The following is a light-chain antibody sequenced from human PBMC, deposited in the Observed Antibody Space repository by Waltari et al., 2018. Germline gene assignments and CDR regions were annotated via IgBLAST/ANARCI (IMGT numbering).Light chain of an antibody. CDR1: QKIGTW. Sequence: IAMTQSPSTLSASVGDRVTITCRASQKIGTWVAWYQQKPGKAPKLLIFDGSTLESGVPSRFSGSASGTDFTLTINSLQPDDFASYFCQQYNSYLSSFGQGTKLEI. CDR2: DGS. J-gene: IGKJ2*01. CDR3: QQYNSYLSS. V-gene: IGKV1-5*01.